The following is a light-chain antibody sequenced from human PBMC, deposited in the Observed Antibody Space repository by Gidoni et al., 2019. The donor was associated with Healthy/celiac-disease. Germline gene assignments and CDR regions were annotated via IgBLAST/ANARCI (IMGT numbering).Light chain of an antibody. CDR1: QNISNY. J-gene: IGKJ3*01. V-gene: IGKV1-33*01. CDR3: QQYDNLPRV. Sequence: DLQMTQSPSSLSASVGDRVTITCQASQNISNYLNWYQQKPGKAPKLLIYDASNLETGVPSRFSGSGSGTDFTFTISSLQPEDIATYYCQQYDNLPRVFXPXTKVDIK. CDR2: DAS.